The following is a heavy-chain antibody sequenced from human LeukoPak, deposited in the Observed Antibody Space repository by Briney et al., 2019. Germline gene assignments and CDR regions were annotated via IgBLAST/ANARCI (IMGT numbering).Heavy chain of an antibody. Sequence: PSQTLSLTCTVSGGSISSGDYYWSWIRQPPGKGLEWIGYIYYSGSTYYNPSLKSRVTISVDTSKNQFSLKLSSVTAADTAVYYCARVCSGSYLRPHYYYYMDVWGKGTTVTVSS. CDR2: IYYSGST. D-gene: IGHD1-26*01. V-gene: IGHV4-30-4*08. CDR1: GGSISSGDYY. CDR3: ARVCSGSYLRPHYYYYMDV. J-gene: IGHJ6*03.